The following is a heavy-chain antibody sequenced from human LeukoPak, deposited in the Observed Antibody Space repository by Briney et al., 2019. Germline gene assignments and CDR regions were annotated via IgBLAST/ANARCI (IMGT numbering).Heavy chain of an antibody. CDR3: TRDLASWGYGDYAGY. D-gene: IGHD4-17*01. J-gene: IGHJ4*02. Sequence: GGSLRLSCTASGFTFGDYAMSWFRQASGKGLEWVGFIRSKAYGGTTEYAASVKGRFTISRDDSKSIAYLQMNSLKTEDTAVYYCTRDLASWGYGDYAGYWGQGTLVTVSS. V-gene: IGHV3-49*03. CDR2: IRSKAYGGTT. CDR1: GFTFGDYA.